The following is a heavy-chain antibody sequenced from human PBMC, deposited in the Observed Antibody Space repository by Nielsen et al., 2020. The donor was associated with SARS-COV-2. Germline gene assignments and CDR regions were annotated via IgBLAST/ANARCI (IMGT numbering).Heavy chain of an antibody. CDR1: GFNFTRYS. Sequence: GESLKISCVASGFNFTRYSMNWVRQAPGKGPEWVAYISSDSSWKQYADSVKGRVSISRDNAKKSLDLQMNSLRGEDTAVYYCARITPSSGWDYWGQGTLVTVSS. D-gene: IGHD6-19*01. J-gene: IGHJ4*02. CDR3: ARITPSSGWDY. V-gene: IGHV3-48*01. CDR2: ISSDSSWK.